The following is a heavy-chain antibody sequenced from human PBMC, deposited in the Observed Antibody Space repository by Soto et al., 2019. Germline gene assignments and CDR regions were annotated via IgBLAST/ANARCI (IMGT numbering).Heavy chain of an antibody. Sequence: PGESLKISCKGSGYSFTSYWIGWVRQMPGKGLEWMGIIYPGDSDTRYSPSFQGQVTISADKSISTAYLQWSSLKASDTAMYYCARTAAAGKYYYGMDVWGQGTAVTVSS. CDR1: GYSFTSYW. CDR3: ARTAAAGKYYYGMDV. V-gene: IGHV5-51*01. CDR2: IYPGDSDT. D-gene: IGHD6-13*01. J-gene: IGHJ6*02.